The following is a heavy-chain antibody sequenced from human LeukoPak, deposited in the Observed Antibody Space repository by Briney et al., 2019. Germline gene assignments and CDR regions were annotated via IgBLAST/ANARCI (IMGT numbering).Heavy chain of an antibody. J-gene: IGHJ4*02. CDR2: IYTSGST. D-gene: IGHD2-15*01. CDR1: GGSISSYY. CDR3: ARDAPVHCSGGSCYNYYFDY. Sequence: ASETLSLTCTVSGGSISSYYWSWIRQPAGKGLEWIGRIYTSGSTNYNPSLKSRVTMSVDTSKNQFSLKLGSVTAADTAVYYCARDAPVHCSGGSCYNYYFDYWGQGTLVTVSS. V-gene: IGHV4-4*07.